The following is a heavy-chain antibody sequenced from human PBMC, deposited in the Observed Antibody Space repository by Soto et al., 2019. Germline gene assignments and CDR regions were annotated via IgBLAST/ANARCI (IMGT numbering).Heavy chain of an antibody. Sequence: QVQLQQWGAGLLKPSETLSLTCAVYGGSFSGYYWSWIRRPPGKGLEWIGEINHSGSTNYNPSLKSRVTISVDTSKNQFSLKLSSVTAADTAVYYCATARETTVAGTGGGIDYWGQGTLVTVSS. CDR2: INHSGST. CDR3: ATARETTVAGTGGGIDY. V-gene: IGHV4-34*01. D-gene: IGHD6-19*01. CDR1: GGSFSGYY. J-gene: IGHJ4*02.